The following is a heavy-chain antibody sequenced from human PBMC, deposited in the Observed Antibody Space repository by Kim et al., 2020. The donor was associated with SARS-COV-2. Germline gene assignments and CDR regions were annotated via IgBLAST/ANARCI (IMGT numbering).Heavy chain of an antibody. CDR1: GDSFSHYE. Sequence: SVKVSCKASGDSFSHYEFNWVRQAPGQGLEWMGGIIPISATVNYAQPFLGRLTITADESTNTVDMELSSLRSEDTALYYCARDNDVGLVIYALEIWGPGPMVSVSS. D-gene: IGHD2-21*01. CDR3: ARDNDVGLVIYALEI. J-gene: IGHJ3*02. V-gene: IGHV1-69*13. CDR2: IIPISATV.